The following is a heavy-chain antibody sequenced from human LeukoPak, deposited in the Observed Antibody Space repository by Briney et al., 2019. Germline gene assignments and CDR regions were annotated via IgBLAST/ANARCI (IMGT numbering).Heavy chain of an antibody. J-gene: IGHJ6*03. D-gene: IGHD2-2*01. V-gene: IGHV4-59*01. CDR3: ARIVVVPADSYYMDV. Sequence: SETLSLTCTVSGGSISSYYWSWIRQPPGKGLEWIGYIYHSGSTNYNPSLKSRVTISVDTSKNQFSLKLSSVTAADTAVYYCARIVVVPADSYYMDVWGKGTTVTVSS. CDR1: GGSISSYY. CDR2: IYHSGST.